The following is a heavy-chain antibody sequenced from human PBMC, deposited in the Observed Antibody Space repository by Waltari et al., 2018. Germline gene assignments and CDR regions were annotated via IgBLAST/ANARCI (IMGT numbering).Heavy chain of an antibody. Sequence: QVELVESGGGVVQPGRSLRLSCEASGFTFTNHAMHWVRQAPGKGRGWVAFIAYVGKTDFYADSVKGRFTISRDKSKSTLHLQMNRLKTEDTAIYFCARGRFLEWLFLDFWGQGALVTVSS. CDR1: GFTFTNHA. CDR2: IAYVGKTD. D-gene: IGHD3-3*01. V-gene: IGHV3-30*03. J-gene: IGHJ4*02. CDR3: ARGRFLEWLFLDF.